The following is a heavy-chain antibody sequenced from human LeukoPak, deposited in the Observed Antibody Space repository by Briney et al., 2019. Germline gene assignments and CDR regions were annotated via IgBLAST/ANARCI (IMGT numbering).Heavy chain of an antibody. V-gene: IGHV4-34*01. CDR1: GGSFSGYY. J-gene: IGHJ4*02. D-gene: IGHD6-19*01. CDR3: ARMGSGWSFDY. Sequence: SETLSLTCAVYGGSFSGYYWSWIRQPPGKGLEWIGEINHSGNTNYNPSLKSRVTISVDTSKNQFSLKLSSVTAADTAVYYCARMGSGWSFDYWGQGTLVTVSS. CDR2: INHSGNT.